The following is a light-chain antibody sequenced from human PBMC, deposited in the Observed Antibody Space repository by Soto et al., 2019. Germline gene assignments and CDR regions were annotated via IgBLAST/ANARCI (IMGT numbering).Light chain of an antibody. CDR1: SGHSRYA. J-gene: IGLJ2*01. CDR3: QTWGTGIHVV. Sequence: QLVLTQSPSASASLGASVKLTCTLSSGHSRYAIAWHQQQPEKGPRFLMKLNSDGSHSKGDGIPYRFSGSSSGAERYLIISSLQSEDEADYYCQTWGTGIHVVFGGGTKVTVL. CDR2: LNSDGSH. V-gene: IGLV4-69*01.